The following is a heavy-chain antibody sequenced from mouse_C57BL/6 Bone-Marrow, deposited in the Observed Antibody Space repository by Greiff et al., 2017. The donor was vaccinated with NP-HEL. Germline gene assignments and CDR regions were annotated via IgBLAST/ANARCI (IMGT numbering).Heavy chain of an antibody. Sequence: EVQLVESGGGLVKPGGSLKLSCAASGFTFSDYGMHWVRQAPEKGLEWVAYISSGSSTIYYADTVKGRFTISRDNAKNTLFLQMTSLRSEDTAMYYCARQGPYRGMDYWGQGTSVTVSS. CDR3: ARQGPYRGMDY. CDR2: ISSGSSTI. CDR1: GFTFSDYG. J-gene: IGHJ4*01. D-gene: IGHD2-14*01. V-gene: IGHV5-17*01.